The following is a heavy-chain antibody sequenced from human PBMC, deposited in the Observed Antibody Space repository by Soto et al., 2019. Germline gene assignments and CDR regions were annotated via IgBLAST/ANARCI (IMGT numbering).Heavy chain of an antibody. CDR3: ARDLYYYASTGYQYCFDH. V-gene: IGHV3-66*01. CDR2: IYSGGST. CDR1: GLTVSTNY. D-gene: IGHD3-22*01. Sequence: GSLRLSCAASGLTVSTNYMSWVRQAPGKGLEWVSIIYSGGSTYYADSVKGRFTISRDNSKNTLYLQMNSLRAEDTAVYYCARDLYYYASTGYQYCFDHWGQGTLVTASS. J-gene: IGHJ4*02.